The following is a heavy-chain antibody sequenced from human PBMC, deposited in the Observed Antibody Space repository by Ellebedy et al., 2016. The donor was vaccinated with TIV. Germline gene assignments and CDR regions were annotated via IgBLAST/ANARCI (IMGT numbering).Heavy chain of an antibody. D-gene: IGHD6-19*01. J-gene: IGHJ4*02. Sequence: PGGSLRLSCAASGFTFSSYTMNWVRQAPGKGLEWVSSISISGTTIYYADSVKGRFTISRDNAKNSLYLQMNGLRDEDTAVYYCARRDFSSGRLDYWGQGTLVTVSS. CDR1: GFTFSSYT. CDR3: ARRDFSSGRLDY. V-gene: IGHV3-48*02. CDR2: ISISGTTI.